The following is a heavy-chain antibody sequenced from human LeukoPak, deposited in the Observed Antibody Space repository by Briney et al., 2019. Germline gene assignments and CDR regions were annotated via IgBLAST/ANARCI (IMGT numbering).Heavy chain of an antibody. CDR1: GGSISSGGYY. D-gene: IGHD3-3*01. J-gene: IGHJ4*02. CDR2: IYYSGST. Sequence: SETLSLTCTVSGGSISSGGYYWSWIRQHPGKGLEWIGYIYYSGSTYYNPSLKSRVTISVDTSKNQFSLKLSSVTAADTAVYYCARENSRGEWLLDIDYWGQGTLVTVSS. V-gene: IGHV4-31*03. CDR3: ARENSRGEWLLDIDY.